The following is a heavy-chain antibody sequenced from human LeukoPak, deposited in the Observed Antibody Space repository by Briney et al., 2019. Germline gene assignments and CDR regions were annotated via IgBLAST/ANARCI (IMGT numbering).Heavy chain of an antibody. CDR2: IYYSGSS. J-gene: IGHJ3*02. V-gene: IGHV4-59*08. CDR1: GGSISSYY. Sequence: SETLSLTCSVSGGSISSYYWSWIRQPPGKGLEWIGYIYYSGSSNSNPSLKSRVTISVDTSKNQFSLKVNSVTAADTAVYYCARGEEQLVGAFDIWGQGTMVTVSS. D-gene: IGHD6-6*01. CDR3: ARGEEQLVGAFDI.